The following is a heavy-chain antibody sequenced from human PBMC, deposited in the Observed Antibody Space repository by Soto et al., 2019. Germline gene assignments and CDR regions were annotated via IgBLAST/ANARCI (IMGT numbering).Heavy chain of an antibody. CDR3: ARDQIYDYVWGRPTNGGSAFDI. J-gene: IGHJ3*02. CDR2: INWNGGST. D-gene: IGHD3-16*01. V-gene: IGHV3-20*04. CDR1: GFSFDDYG. Sequence: SGGSLILSCAASGFSFDDYGMSWVRQAPGKGLEWVSGINWNGGSTGYADSVKGPFTISRDSAKNSLYLQMNSLRAEDTALYYCARDQIYDYVWGRPTNGGSAFDIWGQGTMVTVSS.